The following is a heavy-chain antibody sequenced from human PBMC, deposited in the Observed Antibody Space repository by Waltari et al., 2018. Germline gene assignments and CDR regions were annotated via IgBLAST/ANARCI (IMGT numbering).Heavy chain of an antibody. V-gene: IGHV3-33*08. CDR1: GFTFSSYG. D-gene: IGHD6-13*01. Sequence: QVQLVESGGGVVQPGRSLRLSCAASGFTFSSYGMHWVRQAPGKGLEWVAVIWYDGSNKYYADSVKGRFTISRDNSKNTLYLQMNSLRAEDTAVYYCARLFRIAAAGTGWFDPWGQGTLVTVSS. CDR2: IWYDGSNK. J-gene: IGHJ5*02. CDR3: ARLFRIAAAGTGWFDP.